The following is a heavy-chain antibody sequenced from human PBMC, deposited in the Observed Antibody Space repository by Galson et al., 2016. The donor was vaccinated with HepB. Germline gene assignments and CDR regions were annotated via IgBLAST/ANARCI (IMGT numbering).Heavy chain of an antibody. V-gene: IGHV3-7*01. CDR1: RFTFSSSW. Sequence: SLRLSCAASRFTFSSSWMSWVRQAPGKGLEWVANIKQEGGDKHYVDSVKGRFTISSDNAKDSVYLQMNRLTVDETAVYYCAGGAGWKLPVWGRGTQVTVSS. CDR2: IKQEGGDK. J-gene: IGHJ1*01. CDR3: AGGAGWKLPV. D-gene: IGHD2-15*01.